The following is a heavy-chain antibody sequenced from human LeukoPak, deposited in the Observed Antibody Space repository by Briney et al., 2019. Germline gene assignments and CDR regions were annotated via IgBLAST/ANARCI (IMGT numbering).Heavy chain of an antibody. Sequence: PGGSLRLSCATSGFSFDYAWMNWVRQAPGKGLEWVGRIRSSSDGGTIDYASSVKDRFTLSRDDSKNTLYLHLNSLQTEDTAVYYCAAQWLVSGGGQGTLVTVSS. J-gene: IGHJ4*02. CDR2: IRSSSDGGTI. V-gene: IGHV3-15*07. CDR3: AAQWLVSG. D-gene: IGHD6-19*01. CDR1: GFSFDYAW.